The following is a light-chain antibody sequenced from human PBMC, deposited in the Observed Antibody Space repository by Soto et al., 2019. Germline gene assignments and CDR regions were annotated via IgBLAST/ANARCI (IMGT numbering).Light chain of an antibody. J-gene: IGLJ2*01. CDR1: SGHSSYA. V-gene: IGLV4-69*01. Sequence: QLVLTQSPSASASLGASVKLTCTLSSGHSSYAIAWHQQQAEKGPRFLMKLNSDGSHSKGDGIPDRFSGSSSGAERYLTISSLQSEDDADYYCQTWDTDIVVFGGGTKL. CDR2: LNSDGSH. CDR3: QTWDTDIVV.